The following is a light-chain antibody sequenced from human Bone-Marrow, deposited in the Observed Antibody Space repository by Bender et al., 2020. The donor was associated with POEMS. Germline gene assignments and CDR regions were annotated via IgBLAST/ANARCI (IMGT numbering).Light chain of an antibody. V-gene: IGLV2-14*02. Sequence: QSALTQPASVSGSPGQSITISCTGSSSDVGTYNLVSWYQQEPGKAPKVMIYEVNKRPSGVPDRFSGSKSANTASLTVSGLQAEDEADYYCSSYTTRSTLIFGGGTKLTVL. J-gene: IGLJ2*01. CDR1: SSDVGTYNL. CDR2: EVN. CDR3: SSYTTRSTLI.